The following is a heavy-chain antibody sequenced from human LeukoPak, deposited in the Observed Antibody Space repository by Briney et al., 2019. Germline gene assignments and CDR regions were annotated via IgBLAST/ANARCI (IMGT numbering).Heavy chain of an antibody. V-gene: IGHV1-69*05. Sequence: ASVKVSCKASGGTFSSYAISWVRQAPGQGLEWMGGIIPIFGTANYAQKFQGRVTITTDESTSTAYMELSSLRSEDTAVYYCARDGITIFGVVISYYYYMDVWGKGTTVTVSS. J-gene: IGHJ6*03. CDR1: GGTFSSYA. CDR3: ARDGITIFGVVISYYYYMDV. D-gene: IGHD3-3*01. CDR2: IIPIFGTA.